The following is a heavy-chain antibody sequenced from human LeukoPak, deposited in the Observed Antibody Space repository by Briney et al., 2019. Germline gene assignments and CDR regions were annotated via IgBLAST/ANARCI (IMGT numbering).Heavy chain of an antibody. V-gene: IGHV3-30-3*01. CDR2: ISRDGSNE. CDR3: ARDGDYSFGYGKDY. J-gene: IGHJ4*02. Sequence: GGSLRLSCAASGFTFSNYAMHWVRQAPGKGLEWVARISRDGSNEHYADSVKGRFTISRDNSRNTLYLQVNSLRTEDTVVYYCARDGDYSFGYGKDYWGQGTLVTVSS. D-gene: IGHD5-18*01. CDR1: GFTFSNYA.